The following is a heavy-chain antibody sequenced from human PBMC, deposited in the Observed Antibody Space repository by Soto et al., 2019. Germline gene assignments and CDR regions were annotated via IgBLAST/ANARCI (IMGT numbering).Heavy chain of an antibody. Sequence: GGSLRLSCADSGFTFSNYAMSWVRQAPGKGLEWVSVISGDESKTYYTDSVKGRFTISRDNSKNTLSLQMNSLRVEDTAVYYCAKDMLDSSGWNRISDYWGQGTMVTVSS. CDR1: GFTFSNYA. J-gene: IGHJ4*02. D-gene: IGHD6-19*01. CDR3: AKDMLDSSGWNRISDY. V-gene: IGHV3-23*01. CDR2: ISGDESKT.